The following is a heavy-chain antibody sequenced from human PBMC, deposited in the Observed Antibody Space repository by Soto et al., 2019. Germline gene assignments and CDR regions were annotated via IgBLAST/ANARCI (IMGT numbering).Heavy chain of an antibody. CDR2: ISPIFGTA. Sequence: QVQLVQSGAEVKKPGSSVKVSCNASGGTFSSYAISWVRQAPGQGLEWMGAISPIFGTANYARKFQGRVTINADESTSTAYMELSSLRSEDTAVYYCARASGIAAAGDYYYGMDVWGQGTTVTVSS. D-gene: IGHD6-13*01. CDR1: GGTFSSYA. V-gene: IGHV1-69*01. CDR3: ARASGIAAAGDYYYGMDV. J-gene: IGHJ6*02.